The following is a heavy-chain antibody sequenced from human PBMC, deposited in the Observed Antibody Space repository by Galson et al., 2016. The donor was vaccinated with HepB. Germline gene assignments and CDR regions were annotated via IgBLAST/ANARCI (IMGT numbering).Heavy chain of an antibody. Sequence: SLRLSCAASGFTFSSYAMTWVRQAPGKGLEWVSAISGSGGSTYYVDSVKGRFTISRDNSKNTLYLQMNSLRAEDTAVYYCAKGGSFGFYSWSDPWGQGTLVTISS. J-gene: IGHJ5*02. V-gene: IGHV3-23*01. CDR3: AKGGSFGFYSWSDP. D-gene: IGHD3-16*01. CDR2: ISGSGGST. CDR1: GFTFSSYA.